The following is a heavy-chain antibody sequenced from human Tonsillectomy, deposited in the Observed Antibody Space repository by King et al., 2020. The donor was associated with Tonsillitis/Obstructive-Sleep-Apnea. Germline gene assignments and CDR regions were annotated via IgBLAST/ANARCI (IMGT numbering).Heavy chain of an antibody. D-gene: IGHD2-2*01. CDR2: INHNGNT. J-gene: IGHJ5*02. CDR1: GGSFSGYY. Sequence: VQLQQWGAGLLKPSETLSLTCAVYGGSFSGYYWSWIRQPPGKGLEWIGEINHNGNTNYNPSLKSRVTISADTSKNQFSLKLSSVTAADTAVYYCARRGYCTTTSCHGGWFDPWGQGTLVTVSS. CDR3: ARRGYCTTTSCHGGWFDP. V-gene: IGHV4-34*01.